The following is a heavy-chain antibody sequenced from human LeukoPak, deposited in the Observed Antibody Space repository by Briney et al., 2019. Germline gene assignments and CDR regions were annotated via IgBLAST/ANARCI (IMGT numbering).Heavy chain of an antibody. V-gene: IGHV4-59*01. CDR3: AREREVRGVTHFDY. CDR2: IYYSGST. CDR1: GDSINSYY. Sequence: SETLSLTCTVSGDSINSYYWSWIRQPPGKGLEWIGYIYYSGSTNYNPSLKSRVTISVDTSKNQFSLKLSSVTAADTAVYYCAREREVRGVTHFDYWGQGTLVTVSS. D-gene: IGHD3-10*01. J-gene: IGHJ4*02.